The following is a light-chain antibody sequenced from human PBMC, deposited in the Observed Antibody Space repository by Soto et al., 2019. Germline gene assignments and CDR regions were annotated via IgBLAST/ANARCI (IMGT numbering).Light chain of an antibody. Sequence: ETVMTQSPATLSVSPGERATLSCGASRSISSYLAWYQQKPGQPPRLLIYGASTRATGIPARFSGSGSGTEFTLTISSLQSEDFALYYCQQYNNWPPWTFGQGTKVDIK. V-gene: IGKV3-15*01. CDR3: QQYNNWPPWT. J-gene: IGKJ1*01. CDR2: GAS. CDR1: RSISSY.